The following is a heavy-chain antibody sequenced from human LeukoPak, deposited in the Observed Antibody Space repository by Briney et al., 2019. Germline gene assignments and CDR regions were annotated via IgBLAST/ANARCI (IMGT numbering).Heavy chain of an antibody. CDR3: AGRRDGWFDP. J-gene: IGHJ5*02. CDR2: IYYSGST. V-gene: IGHV4-39*01. Sequence: SETLSLTCTVSGGSISSSSYYWGWIRQPSGKGLEWIGSIYYSGSTYYNPSLKSRVTISVDTSKNQFSLKLSSVTAADTAVYCCAGRRDGWFDPWGQGTLVTVSS. CDR1: GGSISSSSYY.